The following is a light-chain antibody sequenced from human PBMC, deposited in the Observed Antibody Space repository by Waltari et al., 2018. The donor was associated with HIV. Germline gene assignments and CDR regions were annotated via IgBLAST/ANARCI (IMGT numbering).Light chain of an antibody. CDR1: QSISSY. CDR2: AAS. CDR3: QQSYSSPRT. V-gene: IGKV1-39*01. Sequence: IQMTQSPSSLSASVGDRVTITCRPSQSISSYLNWYQQKPGKAPKLLIYAASSLQSGVPSRFSGSGSGTDFTLTISSLQPEDFATYYCQQSYSSPRTFGQGTKVEIK. J-gene: IGKJ1*01.